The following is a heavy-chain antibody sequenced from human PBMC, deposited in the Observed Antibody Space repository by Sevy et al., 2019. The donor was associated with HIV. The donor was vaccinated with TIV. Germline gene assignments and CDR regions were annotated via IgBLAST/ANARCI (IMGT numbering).Heavy chain of an antibody. CDR2: MNPRSGET. D-gene: IGHD3-9*01. V-gene: IGHV1-8*02. CDR3: EKAESDYGMMTGYYRVAYYKGYLFKN. J-gene: IGHJ1*01. CDR1: GYTFTNYD. Sequence: ASVKVSGKASGYTFTNYDINWVRQATGQGLEWMGWMNPRSGETRYAQRFQGRVTMTRDTSITTAYMELSSLRSEDTAVYFCEKAESDYGMMTGYYRVAYYKGYLFKNWGQGTLVTVSS.